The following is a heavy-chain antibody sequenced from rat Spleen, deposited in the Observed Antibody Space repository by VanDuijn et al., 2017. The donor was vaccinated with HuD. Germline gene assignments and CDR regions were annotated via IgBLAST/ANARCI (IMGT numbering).Heavy chain of an antibody. Sequence: EVQLVESGGGLVQPGRSLKLSCAASGFTFSDYFMAWVSQAPKKGLEWVASITYDAFSTNYRDSVKGRFTISRDNAKSTLHLQMDSLRSEDSATYYCARGYYGSNPDNWFAYWGQGTLVTVSS. CDR1: GFTFSDYF. D-gene: IGHD1-7*01. J-gene: IGHJ3*01. CDR2: ITYDAFST. CDR3: ARGYYGSNPDNWFAY. V-gene: IGHV5-7*01.